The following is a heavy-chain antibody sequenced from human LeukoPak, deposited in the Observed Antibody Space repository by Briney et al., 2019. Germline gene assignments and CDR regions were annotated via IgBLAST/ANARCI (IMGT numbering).Heavy chain of an antibody. J-gene: IGHJ1*01. CDR3: ATEVSGYNWNYRYFQH. V-gene: IGHV1-24*01. D-gene: IGHD1-7*01. Sequence: ASVKVSCKVSGYTLTELSSNWFRQAPGKGLGWRGGFDPEDGETIYAQKFQGRVTMTEDTSTDTAYMELSSLRSEDTAVYYCATEVSGYNWNYRYFQHWGQGTLVTVSS. CDR2: FDPEDGET. CDR1: GYTLTELS.